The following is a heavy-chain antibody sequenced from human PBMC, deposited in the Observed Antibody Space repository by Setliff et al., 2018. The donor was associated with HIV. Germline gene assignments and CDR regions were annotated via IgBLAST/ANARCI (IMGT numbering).Heavy chain of an antibody. V-gene: IGHV4-61*02. CDR3: ARGAPWDIDGLDY. CDR1: GGSISSGSYF. D-gene: IGHD1-26*01. CDR2: IYTSWST. Sequence: SETLSLTCTVSGGSISSGSYFWTWIRQPAGKGLEWIGRIYTSWSTSYNPSLKSRVTISVDTSKNQFSLKLSSVTAADTAGYYCARGAPWDIDGLDYWGQGTLVNASS. J-gene: IGHJ4*02.